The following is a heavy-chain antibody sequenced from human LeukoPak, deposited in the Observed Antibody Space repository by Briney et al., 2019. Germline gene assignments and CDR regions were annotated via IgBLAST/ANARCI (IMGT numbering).Heavy chain of an antibody. Sequence: ASVKLSCKASGYTFTSYGISWVRQAPGQGLEWMGGTIPIFGTANYAQKFQGRVTITADKSTSTAYMELSSLRPEDTAVYYCARSLYCTNGVCYLGYYYYMDVWGKGTTVTVSS. CDR2: TIPIFGTA. CDR3: ARSLYCTNGVCYLGYYYYMDV. V-gene: IGHV1-69*06. D-gene: IGHD2-8*01. J-gene: IGHJ6*03. CDR1: GYTFTSYG.